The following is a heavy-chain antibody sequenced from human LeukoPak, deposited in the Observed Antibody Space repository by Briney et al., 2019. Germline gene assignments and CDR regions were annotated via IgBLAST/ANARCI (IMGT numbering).Heavy chain of an antibody. CDR2: IYDSWNT. D-gene: IGHD5-18*01. V-gene: IGHV4-59*01. J-gene: IGHJ4*02. CDR1: SGSINNNY. Sequence: PSETLSLTCIVSSGSINNNYWSWIRQPPGKGLEWIGYIYDSWNTNYNPSLQSRVTISMDASRNQFSLNLTSVTAADTAVYYCARDQIGYGLDYWGQGTLVTVSS. CDR3: ARDQIGYGLDY.